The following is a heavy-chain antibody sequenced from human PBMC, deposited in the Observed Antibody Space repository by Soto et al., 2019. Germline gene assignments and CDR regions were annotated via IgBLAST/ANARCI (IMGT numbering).Heavy chain of an antibody. CDR2: ISGSGGST. J-gene: IGHJ4*02. CDR3: AKGGGKGWYDGGFIDY. D-gene: IGHD6-19*01. CDR1: GFTFSNSW. V-gene: IGHV3-23*01. Sequence: GGSLRLSCAASGFTFSNSWMHWVRQVSGKGLEWVSAISGSGGSTYYADSVKGRFTISRDNSKNTLYLQMNSLRAEDTAVYYCAKGGGKGWYDGGFIDYWGQGTLVTVSS.